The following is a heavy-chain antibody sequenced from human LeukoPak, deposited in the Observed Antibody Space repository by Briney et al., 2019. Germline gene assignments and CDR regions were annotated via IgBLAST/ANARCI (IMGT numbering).Heavy chain of an antibody. CDR2: IYSGGST. V-gene: IGHV3-53*01. J-gene: IGHJ4*02. Sequence: GGSLRLSCAASGFTVSSNYMSWVRQAPGKGLEWVSVIYSGGSTYYADSVRGRFTISRDNSKNTLYLQMNSLRAEDTAVYYCAREEGGNVFDYWGQGTLVTVSS. CDR3: AREEGGNVFDY. CDR1: GFTVSSNY. D-gene: IGHD4-23*01.